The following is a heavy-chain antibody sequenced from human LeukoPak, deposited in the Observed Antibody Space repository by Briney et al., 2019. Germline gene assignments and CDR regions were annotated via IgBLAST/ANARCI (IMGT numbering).Heavy chain of an antibody. D-gene: IGHD4-17*01. Sequence: PSETLSLTCTVSGGPTSSHYWSWIRQPPGKGLEWIAKIYYSGSTNYNPSLKSRVTISVDTSNNQFSLKLTSVTAADTAVYYCARDTVTTMGTFDYWGQGTLVTVSS. CDR2: IYYSGST. CDR3: ARDTVTTMGTFDY. J-gene: IGHJ4*02. CDR1: GGPTSSHY. V-gene: IGHV4-59*11.